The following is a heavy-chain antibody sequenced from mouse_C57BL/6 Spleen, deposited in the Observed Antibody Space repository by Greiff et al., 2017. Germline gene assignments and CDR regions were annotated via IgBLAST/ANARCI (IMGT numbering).Heavy chain of an antibody. Sequence: QVQLQQPGAELVKPGASVKMSCKASGYTFTSYWITWVKQRPGQGLEWIGDIYPGSGSTNYNEKFKSKATLTVDTSSSTAYMQLSSLTSEDSAVYYGASAGTTVVGAMDYWGQGTSVTVSS. CDR2: IYPGSGST. CDR1: GYTFTSYW. V-gene: IGHV1-55*01. CDR3: ASAGTTVVGAMDY. D-gene: IGHD1-1*01. J-gene: IGHJ4*01.